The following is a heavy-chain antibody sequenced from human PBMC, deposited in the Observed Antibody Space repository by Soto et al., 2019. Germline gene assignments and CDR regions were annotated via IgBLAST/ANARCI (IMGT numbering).Heavy chain of an antibody. V-gene: IGHV3-23*01. CDR2: ISGSGGST. J-gene: IGHJ4*02. Sequence: QPGGSLRLSCAASGFTFSSYAMSWVRQAPGKGLEWVSAISGSGGSTYYADSVKGRFTISRDNSKNTLYLQMNSLRAEDTAVYYCANLPLPYYDILTGYSGIFDYWGQGTLVTVSS. CDR1: GFTFSSYA. CDR3: ANLPLPYYDILTGYSGIFDY. D-gene: IGHD3-9*01.